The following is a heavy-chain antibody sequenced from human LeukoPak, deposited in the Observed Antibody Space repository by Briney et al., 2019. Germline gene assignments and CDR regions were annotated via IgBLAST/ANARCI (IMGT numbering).Heavy chain of an antibody. V-gene: IGHV4-61*05. CDR2: IYYSGST. Sequence: SETLSLTCTVSGGSISSSSYYWGWIRQPPGKGLEWIGYIYYSGSTNYNPSLKSRVTISVDTSKNQFSLKLSSVTAADTAVYYCARGRGTMVRGAYYYYYYMDVWGKGTTVTISS. D-gene: IGHD3-10*01. CDR3: ARGRGTMVRGAYYYYYYMDV. CDR1: GGSISSSSYY. J-gene: IGHJ6*03.